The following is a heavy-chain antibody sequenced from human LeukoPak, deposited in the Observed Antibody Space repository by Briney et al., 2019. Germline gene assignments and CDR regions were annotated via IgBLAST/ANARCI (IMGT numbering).Heavy chain of an antibody. CDR1: GFTFSSYG. CDR3: AKDRSYDSSGYTLYGMDV. V-gene: IGHV3-30*18. Sequence: PGRSLRLSCAASGFTFSSYGMHWVRQAPGKGLEWVAVISYDGSNKYYADSVKGRFTISRDNSKNTLYLQMNSQRAEDTAVYYCAKDRSYDSSGYTLYGMDVWGQGTTVTVSS. J-gene: IGHJ6*02. CDR2: ISYDGSNK. D-gene: IGHD3-22*01.